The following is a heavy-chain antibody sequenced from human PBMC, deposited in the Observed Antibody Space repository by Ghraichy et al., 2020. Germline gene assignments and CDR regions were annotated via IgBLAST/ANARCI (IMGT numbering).Heavy chain of an antibody. Sequence: ASVKVSCKASGYTFTGYYMHWVRQAPGQGLEWMGWINPHSGGTNSAQKFQGWVTMTRDTSISTAYMELSRLRSDDTAVYYCARGRGARRDYDFWCGYLGTQTDYGMDVWGQGTTVTVSS. D-gene: IGHD3-3*01. J-gene: IGHJ6*02. CDR1: GYTFTGYY. CDR3: ARGRGARRDYDFWCGYLGTQTDYGMDV. V-gene: IGHV1-2*04. CDR2: INPHSGGT.